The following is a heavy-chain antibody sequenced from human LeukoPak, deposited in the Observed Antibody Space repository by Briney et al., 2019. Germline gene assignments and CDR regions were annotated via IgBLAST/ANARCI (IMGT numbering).Heavy chain of an antibody. CDR1: GITLSNYG. V-gene: IGHV3-23*01. D-gene: IGHD3-22*01. Sequence: GGSLRLSCAVSGITLSNYGMSWVRQAPGKGLEWVAGISDSGGRTIYADSVKGRFTISRDNPKNTIYLQMNSLRAEDTAVYFCAKRGVVIRVILVGFHKEAYYFDSWGQGALVTVSS. CDR3: AKRGVVIRVILVGFHKEAYYFDS. CDR2: ISDSGGRT. J-gene: IGHJ4*02.